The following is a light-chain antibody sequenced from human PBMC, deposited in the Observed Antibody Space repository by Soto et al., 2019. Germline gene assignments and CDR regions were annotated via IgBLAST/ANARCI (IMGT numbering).Light chain of an antibody. CDR2: DAS. Sequence: ETMMSQSPDTLSVFPGENASLSWRASQTVSSNLTWYQQKPGQIPRLLIYDASTRATGIPARFSGSGSGTEFTLPISSLQSEDFAVYYCQQYNDWPITFGQGTLLEI. J-gene: IGKJ5*01. CDR3: QQYNDWPIT. V-gene: IGKV3-15*01. CDR1: QTVSSN.